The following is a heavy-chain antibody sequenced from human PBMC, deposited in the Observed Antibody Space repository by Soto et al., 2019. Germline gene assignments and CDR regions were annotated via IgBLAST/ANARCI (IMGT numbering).Heavy chain of an antibody. J-gene: IGHJ5*02. D-gene: IGHD6-19*01. CDR1: GGSISSGGYY. Sequence: QVQLQESGPGLVKPSQTLSLTRTVSGGSISSGGYYWSWIRQHPGKGLEWIGYIYYSGSTYYNPSLTSRVSISVDTSKNQFSTKLSSVTAADTAVYYCARDISSGWFDPWGQGTLVTVSS. CDR3: ARDISSGWFDP. CDR2: IYYSGST. V-gene: IGHV4-31*03.